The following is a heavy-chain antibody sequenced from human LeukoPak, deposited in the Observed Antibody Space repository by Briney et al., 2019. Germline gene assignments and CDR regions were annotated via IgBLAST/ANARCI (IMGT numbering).Heavy chain of an antibody. Sequence: GGSLRLSCAASGFTVSSAYVSWVRQAPGKGLEWVASINHNGNVNYYVDSVKGRFAISRDNAKNSLYLQMSNLRAEDTAVYFCARGGGLDVWGQGATVTVSS. CDR1: GFTVSSAY. CDR2: INHNGNVN. D-gene: IGHD3-16*01. CDR3: ARGGGLDV. J-gene: IGHJ6*02. V-gene: IGHV3-7*03.